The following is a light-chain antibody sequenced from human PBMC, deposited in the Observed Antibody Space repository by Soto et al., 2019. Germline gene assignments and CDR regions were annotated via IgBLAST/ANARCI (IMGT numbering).Light chain of an antibody. CDR2: DVT. CDR1: SSDVGAYNY. V-gene: IGLV2-14*03. CDR3: SSKTTSSSTPVV. J-gene: IGLJ3*02. Sequence: QSALIQPASVSGSPGQSITISCTGTSSDVGAYNYVSWYQQHPGKAPELMIYDVTSRPSGVSDRFSGSKSGNTASLTISGLRTEDEGDYYCSSKTTSSSTPVVFGGGTKL.